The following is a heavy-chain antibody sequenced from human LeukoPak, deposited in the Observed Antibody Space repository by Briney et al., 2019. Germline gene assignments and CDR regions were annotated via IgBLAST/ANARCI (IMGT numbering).Heavy chain of an antibody. Sequence: GGSLRLSCAASGFTFSSYGMHWVRQAPGKGLEWVAFIRYDGSNKYYADSVKGRFTISRDNSKNTLYLQINSLRAEDTAVYYCAKVIGWLRFHYFDYWGQGTLVTVSS. CDR1: GFTFSSYG. CDR2: IRYDGSNK. CDR3: AKVIGWLRFHYFDY. D-gene: IGHD5-12*01. J-gene: IGHJ4*02. V-gene: IGHV3-30*02.